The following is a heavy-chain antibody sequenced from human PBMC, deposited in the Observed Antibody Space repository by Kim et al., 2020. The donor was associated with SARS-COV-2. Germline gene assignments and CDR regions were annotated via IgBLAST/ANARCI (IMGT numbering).Heavy chain of an antibody. CDR2: IYYSGST. V-gene: IGHV4-59*08. D-gene: IGHD3-22*01. CDR3: ARHRKYYYDSSGYYSVGSFGY. CDR1: GGSISSYY. Sequence: SETLSLTCTVSGGSISSYYWSWIRQPPGKGLEWIGYIYYSGSTNYNPSLKSRVTITVDTSKNQFSLKLSSVTAADTAVYYCARHRKYYYDSSGYYSVGSFGYWGPGTLVTGSS. J-gene: IGHJ4*02.